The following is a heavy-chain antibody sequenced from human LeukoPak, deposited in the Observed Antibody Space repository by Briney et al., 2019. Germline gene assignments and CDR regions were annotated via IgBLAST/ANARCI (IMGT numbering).Heavy chain of an antibody. CDR2: IIPIFGTA. J-gene: IGHJ6*03. V-gene: IGHV1-69*06. Sequence: KVSCKASGGTFSSYAISWVRQAPGQGLEWMGGIIPIFGTANYAQKFQGRVTITADKSTSTAYMELSSLRSEDTAVYYCARSAADPPGYYYYYMDVWGKGTTVTVSS. CDR3: ARSAADPPGYYYYYMDV. CDR1: GGTFSSYA. D-gene: IGHD6-13*01.